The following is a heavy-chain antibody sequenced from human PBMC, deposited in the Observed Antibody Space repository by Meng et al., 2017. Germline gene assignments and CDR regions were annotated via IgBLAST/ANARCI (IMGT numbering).Heavy chain of an antibody. V-gene: IGHV1-69*06. J-gene: IGHJ3*02. D-gene: IGHD5-18*01. CDR3: ARTPGWGYSYGLDVTTGDFDAFDI. CDR1: GGTFSSYA. CDR2: IIPIFGTA. Sequence: SVKVSCKASGGTFSSYAISWVRQAPGQGLEWMGGIIPIFGTANYAQKFQGRVTITADKSTSTAYMELSSLRSEDTAVYYCARTPGWGYSYGLDVTTGDFDAFDIWGQGTMVTVSS.